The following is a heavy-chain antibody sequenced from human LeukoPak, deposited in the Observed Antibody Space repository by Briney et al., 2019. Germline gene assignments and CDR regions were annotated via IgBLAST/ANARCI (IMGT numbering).Heavy chain of an antibody. J-gene: IGHJ4*02. CDR1: GYTFTSYG. V-gene: IGHV1-18*01. CDR3: ARDQGQQGLVPEGTDY. D-gene: IGHD6-19*01. Sequence: ASVKVSCKASGYTFTSYGISWVRQAPGQGLEWMGWISAYNGNTNYAQKLQGRVTMTTDTSTSTAYMELRSLRSDDTAVYYCARDQGQQGLVPEGTDYWGQGTLVTVSS. CDR2: ISAYNGNT.